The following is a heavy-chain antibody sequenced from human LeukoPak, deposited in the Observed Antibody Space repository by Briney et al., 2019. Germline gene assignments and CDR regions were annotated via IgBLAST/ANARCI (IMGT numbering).Heavy chain of an antibody. CDR3: ARGRYCSADIFSGGDDFDI. V-gene: IGHV4-4*07. Sequence: SETLSLTCTVSGGSINNYYWSWIRQPAGAGLERIGRIYTHGSTNYNPSLMSRVAMSVDTSKNQFSLKLSSVTAADTAVYYCARGRYCSADIFSGGDDFDIWGQGTIVCVFS. CDR1: GGSINNYY. J-gene: IGHJ3*02. D-gene: IGHD2-15*01. CDR2: IYTHGST.